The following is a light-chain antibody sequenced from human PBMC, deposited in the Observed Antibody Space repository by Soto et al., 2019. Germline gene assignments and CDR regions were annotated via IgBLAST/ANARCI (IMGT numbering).Light chain of an antibody. CDR2: WAS. CDR3: QQHYSDPLT. J-gene: IGKJ4*01. V-gene: IGKV4-1*01. CDR1: QSVSYNSNSKNH. Sequence: DIVMTQSPDSLAVSLGERATINCKSSQSVSYNSNSKNHLVWYQQKPGQPPKLIIYWASTRESGVPDRFMGSGSGTDFTLTISSLQAEDVAVYYCQQHYSDPLTFGGGTRVEIK.